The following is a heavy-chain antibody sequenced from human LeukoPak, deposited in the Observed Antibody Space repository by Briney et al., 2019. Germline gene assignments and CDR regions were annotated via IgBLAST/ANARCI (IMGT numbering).Heavy chain of an antibody. D-gene: IGHD1-26*01. CDR3: ARGGSYYVFDY. CDR2: IYYSGST. CDR1: GGSISSYY. V-gene: IGHV4-59*01. J-gene: IGHJ4*02. Sequence: PSETLSLTCTVSGGSISSYYWSWIRQPPGKGLEWIGYIYYSGSTNYNPSLKSRVTISVDTSKNQFSLKLSSVTAADTAVYYCARGGSYYVFDYWGQGTLVTVSS.